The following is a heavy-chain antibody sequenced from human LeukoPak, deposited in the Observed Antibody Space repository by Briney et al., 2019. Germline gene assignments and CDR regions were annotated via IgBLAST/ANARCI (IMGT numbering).Heavy chain of an antibody. CDR3: ARAPPYGDYERGADY. CDR2: ISYDGSNK. D-gene: IGHD4-17*01. V-gene: IGHV3-30*03. J-gene: IGHJ4*02. Sequence: GRSLRLSCAASGFTFSSYGMHWVRQAPGKGLEWVAVISYDGSNKYYADSVKGRFTISRDNAKNSLYLQMNSLRAEDTAVYYCARAPPYGDYERGADYWGQGTLVTVSS. CDR1: GFTFSSYG.